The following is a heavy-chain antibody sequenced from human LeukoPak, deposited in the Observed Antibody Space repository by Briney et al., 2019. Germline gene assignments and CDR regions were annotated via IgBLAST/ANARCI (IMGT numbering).Heavy chain of an antibody. V-gene: IGHV1-2*02. J-gene: IGHJ4*02. Sequence: ASVKVSCKASGYTFTGYYKHWVRQAPGQGLEWMGWINPNSGGTNYAQKFQGRVTMTRDTSISTAYMELSRLRSDDTAVYYCARDRGYCSGGSCRLAVAGRHFDYWGQGTLVTVSS. CDR3: ARDRGYCSGGSCRLAVAGRHFDY. D-gene: IGHD2-15*01. CDR1: GYTFTGYY. CDR2: INPNSGGT.